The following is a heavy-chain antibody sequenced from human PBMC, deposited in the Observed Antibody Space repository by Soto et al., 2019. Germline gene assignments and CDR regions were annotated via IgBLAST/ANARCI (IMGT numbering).Heavy chain of an antibody. V-gene: IGHV1-18*01. J-gene: IGHJ6*02. CDR2: ISAYNGNT. D-gene: IGHD3-3*01. Sequence: ASVKVSCKASGYTFTSYGISWVRQAPGQGLEWMGWISAYNGNTNYAQKLQGRVTMTTDTSTSTAYMELRSLRSDDTAVYYCARDSNTIFDYYYGMDVWGQGTTVTVSS. CDR3: ARDSNTIFDYYYGMDV. CDR1: GYTFTSYG.